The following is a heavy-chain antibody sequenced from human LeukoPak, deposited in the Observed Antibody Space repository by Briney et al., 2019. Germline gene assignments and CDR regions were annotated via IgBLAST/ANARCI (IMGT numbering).Heavy chain of an antibody. CDR2: IYYSGSN. D-gene: IGHD3-22*01. CDR1: GAYITCSSYS. Sequence: SSETLSLTCTVSGAYITCSSYSWGWIRQPPGKGLEWIGPIYYSGSNYYHPYLKSRVTISVHTSKNQFSLKLSSVTAADMAVYYCARRGYYDTSGYYSQWGQGALVTVSS. V-gene: IGHV4-39*01. J-gene: IGHJ4*02. CDR3: ARRGYYDTSGYYSQ.